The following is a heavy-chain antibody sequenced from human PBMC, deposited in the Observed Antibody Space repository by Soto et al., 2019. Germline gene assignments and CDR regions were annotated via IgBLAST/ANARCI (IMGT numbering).Heavy chain of an antibody. CDR2: IDASGST. J-gene: IGHJ4*02. D-gene: IGHD3-3*01. CDR1: GGSISTYY. CDR3: ARGGHDFWSGPSDY. V-gene: IGHV4-4*07. Sequence: SETLSLTCTVSGGSISTYYCNWIRQPAGKGLEWIGRIDASGSTDYNPSLKSRVTMSADTSKNQFSLRLSSVTAADTAVYYCARGGHDFWSGPSDYWGQGNLVTVSS.